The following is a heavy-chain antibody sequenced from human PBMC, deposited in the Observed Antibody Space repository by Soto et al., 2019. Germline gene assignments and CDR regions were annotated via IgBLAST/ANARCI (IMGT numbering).Heavy chain of an antibody. CDR2: INPATGAA. V-gene: IGHV1-2*02. J-gene: IGHJ3*02. CDR3: ARGGGVGVAGSAAFDM. D-gene: IGHD3-3*01. CDR1: GYPVTAYY. Sequence: QLHLVQSGAVVKKPGASVTVSCSASGYPVTAYYMHWVRQAPGRGLEWMGGINPATGAAKYTRTFQGRVTMPRDTSTSTVFMELSGLTSGDTAVFYCARGGGVGVAGSAAFDMWGQGTLVTVSS.